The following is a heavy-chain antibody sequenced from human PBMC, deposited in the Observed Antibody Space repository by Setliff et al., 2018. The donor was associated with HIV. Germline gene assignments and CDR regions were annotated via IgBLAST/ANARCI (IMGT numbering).Heavy chain of an antibody. CDR1: GGSFSDNY. V-gene: IGHV4-34*01. J-gene: IGHJ4*02. CDR2: INHSGST. Sequence: PSETLSLTCAVYGGSFSDNYWSWIRQPPGKGLEWIGEINHSGSTNYNPSLKSRVTISVDTSKSQFSRRLNSVTATDTALYYCARGRFHRLHRPYSGSGSLGIQYFDYWGQGTLVTVSS. CDR3: ARGRFHRLHRPYSGSGSLGIQYFDY. D-gene: IGHD3-10*01.